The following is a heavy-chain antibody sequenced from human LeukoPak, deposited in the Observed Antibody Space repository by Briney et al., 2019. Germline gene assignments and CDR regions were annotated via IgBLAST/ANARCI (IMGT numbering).Heavy chain of an antibody. V-gene: IGHV3-23*01. CDR2: ISGSGGST. Sequence: GGSLRLSCAASGFTFSSYAMSWVRQAPGKGLEWVSAISGSGGSTYCADSVKGRFTISRDNSKNTLYLQMNSLRAEDTAVYYCAPDSSGAPHAFDIWGQGTMVTVSS. J-gene: IGHJ3*02. D-gene: IGHD3-22*01. CDR1: GFTFSSYA. CDR3: APDSSGAPHAFDI.